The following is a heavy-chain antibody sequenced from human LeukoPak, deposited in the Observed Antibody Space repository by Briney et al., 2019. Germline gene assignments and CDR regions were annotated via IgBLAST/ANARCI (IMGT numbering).Heavy chain of an antibody. CDR2: ISWNSGSI. CDR1: GFTFDDYA. J-gene: IGHJ4*02. D-gene: IGHD5-12*01. V-gene: IGHV3-9*03. Sequence: SGRSLRLSCAASGFTFDDYAMHWVRQAPGKGLEWVSGISWNSGSIGYADSVKGRFTISRDNANNSLYLQMNSLGAEDMALYYCAKDMSSIVAAGGPFDYWGQGTLVTVSS. CDR3: AKDMSSIVAAGGPFDY.